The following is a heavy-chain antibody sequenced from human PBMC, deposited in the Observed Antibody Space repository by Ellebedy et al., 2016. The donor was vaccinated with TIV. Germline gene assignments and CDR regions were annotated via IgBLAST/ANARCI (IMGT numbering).Heavy chain of an antibody. D-gene: IGHD2-21*02. V-gene: IGHV4-39*01. Sequence: MPSETLSLTCSVSGGSVSSTRYYWSWIRPPPGKGLEYIGSVYYSGSPYYNPSFKGRVTLSADTSKNQFSLNLRTVTDAETAVYYCARTDPWQPIDDWGQGILVSVSS. CDR2: VYYSGSP. J-gene: IGHJ4*02. CDR3: ARTDPWQPIDD. CDR1: GGSVSSTRYY.